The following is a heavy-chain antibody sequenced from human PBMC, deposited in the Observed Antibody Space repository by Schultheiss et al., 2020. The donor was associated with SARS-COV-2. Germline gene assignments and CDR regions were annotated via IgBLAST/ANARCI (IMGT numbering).Heavy chain of an antibody. CDR2: IYYSGST. CDR3: ARDPPRGYSYAAGY. V-gene: IGHV4-59*12. CDR1: GGSISSYY. Sequence: SQTLSLTCTVSGGSISSYYWSWIRQHPGKGLEWIGYIYYSGSTYYNPSLKSRVTISVDTSKNQFSLRVRSLTAADTAVYYCARDPPRGYSYAAGYWGQGTLVTVSS. D-gene: IGHD5-18*01. J-gene: IGHJ4*02.